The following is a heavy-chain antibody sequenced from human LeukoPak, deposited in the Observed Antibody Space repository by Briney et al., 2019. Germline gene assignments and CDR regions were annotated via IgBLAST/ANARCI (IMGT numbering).Heavy chain of an antibody. Sequence: GGFLRLSCAASGFTFSSYAMSWVRQAPGKGLEWVSAISGSGGSTYYADSVKGRFTISRDNSKNTLYLQMNSLRAEDTAVYYRANEFREWELLSFPYHYYYYMNVWGKGTTVTVSS. J-gene: IGHJ6*03. D-gene: IGHD1-26*01. CDR3: ANEFREWELLSFPYHYYYYMNV. CDR1: GFTFSSYA. V-gene: IGHV3-23*01. CDR2: ISGSGGST.